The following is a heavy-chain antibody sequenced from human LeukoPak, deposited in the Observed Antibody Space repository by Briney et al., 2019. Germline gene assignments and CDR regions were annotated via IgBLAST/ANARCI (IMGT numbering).Heavy chain of an antibody. J-gene: IGHJ4*02. Sequence: ASVKVSCKASGYTFSSNYLHWVRQAPGQGLEWMGLINPSGDSTSYAQKFQGRVTMTRDTSTTTVYVDLSNLRSEDTAVYYCARGSSGSYYNYFDYWGQGTLVTVSS. V-gene: IGHV1-46*01. CDR2: INPSGDST. CDR3: ARGSSGSYYNYFDY. CDR1: GYTFSSNY. D-gene: IGHD1-26*01.